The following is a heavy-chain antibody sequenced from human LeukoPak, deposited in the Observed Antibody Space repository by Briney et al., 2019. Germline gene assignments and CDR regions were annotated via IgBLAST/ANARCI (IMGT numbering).Heavy chain of an antibody. Sequence: GGSLRLSCAASGFTFSSYGMHWVRQAPGKGLEWVAVISYDGSNKYYADSVKGRFTISRDNSKNTLYRQMNSLRAEDTAVYYCAANNYYYYMDAWGKGPTVTISS. J-gene: IGHJ6*03. V-gene: IGHV3-30*03. CDR1: GFTFSSYG. CDR2: ISYDGSNK. CDR3: AANNYYYYMDA.